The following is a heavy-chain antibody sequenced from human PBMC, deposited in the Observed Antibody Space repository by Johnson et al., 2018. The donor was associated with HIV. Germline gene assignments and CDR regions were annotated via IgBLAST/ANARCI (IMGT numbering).Heavy chain of an antibody. Sequence: VQLVESGGGLVHPGRSLRLSCAASGFTFDDYAMHWVRQAPGKGLEWVSGISWNSGSIGYADSVKGRFTISRDNSKNTLYLQMNSLRAEDTAVYYCARDGAYSSSWYSAFDIWGQGTMVTVSS. J-gene: IGHJ3*02. D-gene: IGHD6-13*01. CDR2: ISWNSGSI. CDR1: GFTFDDYA. V-gene: IGHV3-9*01. CDR3: ARDGAYSSSWYSAFDI.